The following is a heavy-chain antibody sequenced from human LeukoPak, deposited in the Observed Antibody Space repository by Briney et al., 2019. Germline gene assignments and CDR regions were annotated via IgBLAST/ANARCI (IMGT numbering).Heavy chain of an antibody. V-gene: IGHV4-59*01. J-gene: IGHJ6*03. Sequence: PSETLSLTCTVSGGSISSYYWSWIRQPPGKGLEWIGYIYYSGSTNYNPSLKSRVTISVDTSKNQFSLKLSSVTAADTAVYYCARAAPIHPYYYDSSGYYYMDVWGKGTTVTVSS. CDR3: ARAAPIHPYYYDSSGYYYMDV. CDR1: GGSISSYY. CDR2: IYYSGST. D-gene: IGHD3-22*01.